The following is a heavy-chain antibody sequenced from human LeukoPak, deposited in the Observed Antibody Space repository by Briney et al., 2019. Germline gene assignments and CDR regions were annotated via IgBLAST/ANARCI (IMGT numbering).Heavy chain of an antibody. D-gene: IGHD3-9*01. Sequence: SETLSLTCAVSGGTFTSYSWSWIRQPPGQGLEWVGQINPNEGTNHNPSPMRRVSISGDTTKNQISLRVSSVTAADTAVYCCARGRYTNSIHDWSRSVLGAYHTKSSYYLDVWGKGTTVTVSS. CDR3: ARGRYTNSIHDWSRSVLGAYHTKSSYYLDV. J-gene: IGHJ6*03. V-gene: IGHV4-34*01. CDR1: GGTFTSYS. CDR2: INPNEGT.